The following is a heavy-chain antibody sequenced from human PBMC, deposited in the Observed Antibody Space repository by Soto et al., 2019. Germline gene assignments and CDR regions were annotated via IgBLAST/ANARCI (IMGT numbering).Heavy chain of an antibody. Sequence: QVQLVQSGAEVRKSGASVKVSCKASGYTFTGYYIHWVRQAPGQGFEWMGEISPKNGGTKFAQKFKGRLTMTRDTSTSTVYMELSNLSPDDSAVYSCGSGRSGDLVVFYWGQGTLVTVYS. D-gene: IGHD1-26*01. J-gene: IGHJ4*02. CDR2: ISPKNGGT. CDR1: GYTFTGYY. V-gene: IGHV1-2*02. CDR3: GSGRSGDLVVFY.